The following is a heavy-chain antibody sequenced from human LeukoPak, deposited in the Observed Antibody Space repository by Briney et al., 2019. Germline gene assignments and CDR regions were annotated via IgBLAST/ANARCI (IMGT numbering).Heavy chain of an antibody. CDR1: GFTFSSYS. D-gene: IGHD6-19*01. J-gene: IGHJ6*02. CDR2: ISSSSSTI. Sequence: PGGSLRLSCAASGFTFSSYSMSRVRQAPGKGLEWVSYISSSSSTIYYADSVKGRFTISRDNAKNSLYLQMNSLRDEDTAVYYCARDRWGYSSPIRGMDVWGQGTTVTVSS. CDR3: ARDRWGYSSPIRGMDV. V-gene: IGHV3-48*02.